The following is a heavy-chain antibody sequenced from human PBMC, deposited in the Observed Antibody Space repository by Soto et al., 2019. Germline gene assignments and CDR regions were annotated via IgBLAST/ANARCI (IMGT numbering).Heavy chain of an antibody. V-gene: IGHV3-30*18. CDR1: GFTFSSYG. CDR2: ISYDGSNK. Sequence: GGSLRLSCAASGFTFSSYGMHWVRQAPGKGLEWVAVISYDGSNKYYADSVKGRFTISRDNSKNTLYLQMNSLRAEDTAVYYCANLLPPLVSPVVVITSHLHDAFDIWGQGTMVTVSS. J-gene: IGHJ3*02. D-gene: IGHD3-22*01. CDR3: ANLLPPLVSPVVVITSHLHDAFDI.